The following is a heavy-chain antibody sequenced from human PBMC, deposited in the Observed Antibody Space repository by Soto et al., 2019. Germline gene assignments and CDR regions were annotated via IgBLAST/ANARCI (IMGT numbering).Heavy chain of an antibody. J-gene: IGHJ4*02. CDR2: ISSGGHST. CDR3: AKAFDAIGVDYERAFDS. Sequence: EVQLLESGGGLVQPGGSLRLSCAASGFTFSTYAMAWVRQAPGKGLEWVSAISSGGHSTYYADYVKGRFTISRDNSKKTLELQMNGLGAEDPSLYYCAKAFDAIGVDYERAFDSWGQGTLLAVSS. D-gene: IGHD2-21*02. CDR1: GFTFSTYA. V-gene: IGHV3-23*01.